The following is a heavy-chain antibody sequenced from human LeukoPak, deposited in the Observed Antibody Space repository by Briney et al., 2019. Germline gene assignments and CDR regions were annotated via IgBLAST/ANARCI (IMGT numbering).Heavy chain of an antibody. J-gene: IGHJ5*02. CDR1: GFTFSSYS. CDR3: VRGVGGDSRFDP. V-gene: IGHV3-48*04. Sequence: GGSLRLSCAASGFTFSSYSMNWVRQAPGKGLEWVSYISSSSTTTYYADSVKGRFTISRDHAKNSLYLQMNSLRVEDTAVYYCVRGVGGDSRFDPWGQGTLVTVSS. CDR2: ISSSSTTT. D-gene: IGHD1-26*01.